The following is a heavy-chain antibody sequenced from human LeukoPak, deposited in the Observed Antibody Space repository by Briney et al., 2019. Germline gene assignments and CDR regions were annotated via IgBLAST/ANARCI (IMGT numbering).Heavy chain of an antibody. J-gene: IGHJ4*02. CDR2: IFSSSTYI. CDR1: GFAFNTYS. D-gene: IGHD6-13*01. Sequence: PGESLRLSCAASGFAFNTYSMNWVRQAPGKGLEWVSFIFSSSTYIYYTDSVKGRFTISRDNAKNSLYLQMSSLRAEDTAVYYCARLVLGYFDYWGQGTLVTVSS. V-gene: IGHV3-21*01. CDR3: ARLVLGYFDY.